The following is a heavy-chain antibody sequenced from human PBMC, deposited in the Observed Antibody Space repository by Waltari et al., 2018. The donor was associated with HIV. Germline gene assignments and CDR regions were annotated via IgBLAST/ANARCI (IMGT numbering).Heavy chain of an antibody. CDR1: GDTFKIYG. J-gene: IGHJ4*02. Sequence: QVQLVQSGAEVKKSGSSVKVTCKASGDTFKIYGISWVRQAPGQGLEWMGGLIPVFGKADYAQKFQDRVALTADESTSTVHMELNSLRSDDTAVYYCARSKRPFCTGGSCYDFDYWGQGTRVTVSS. V-gene: IGHV1-69*01. CDR2: LIPVFGKA. CDR3: ARSKRPFCTGGSCYDFDY. D-gene: IGHD2-15*01.